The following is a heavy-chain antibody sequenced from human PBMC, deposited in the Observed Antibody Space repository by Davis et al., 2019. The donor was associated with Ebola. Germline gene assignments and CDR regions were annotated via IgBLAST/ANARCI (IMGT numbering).Heavy chain of an antibody. D-gene: IGHD3-22*01. CDR3: ATTYYFDSRGYYYEGYFDY. CDR2: ISDSGDST. Sequence: GESLKISCAASGFTFSSYAMSWVRQAPGKGLEWVSAISDSGDSTYYADSVKGRFAISRDNAMNSVFLQMDSLRDEDTAVYYCATTYYFDSRGYYYEGYFDYWGQGTLVTVSS. CDR1: GFTFSSYA. V-gene: IGHV3-23*01. J-gene: IGHJ4*02.